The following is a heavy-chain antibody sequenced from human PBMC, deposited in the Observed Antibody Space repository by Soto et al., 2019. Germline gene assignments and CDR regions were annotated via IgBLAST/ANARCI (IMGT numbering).Heavy chain of an antibody. CDR3: ASICSSTSCYGSYYYYGMDV. J-gene: IGHJ6*02. D-gene: IGHD2-2*01. Sequence: QVQLQQWGAGLLKPSETLSLTCAVYGGSFSGYYWSWIRQPPGKGLEWIGEINHSGSTNYNPSLKSRVTISVDTSKNQFSLKLSSVTAADTAVYYCASICSSTSCYGSYYYYGMDVWGQGTTVTVSS. V-gene: IGHV4-34*01. CDR1: GGSFSGYY. CDR2: INHSGST.